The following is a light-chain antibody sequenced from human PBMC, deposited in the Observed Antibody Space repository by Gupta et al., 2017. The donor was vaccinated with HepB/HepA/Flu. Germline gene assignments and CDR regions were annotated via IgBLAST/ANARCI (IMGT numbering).Light chain of an antibody. J-gene: IGLJ3*02. CDR3: CSYAGSNTVV. CDR1: SSNVGKYNL. Sequence: QSALTQPASVSGSPGQSITISCTGTSSNVGKYNLVSWYQQHPGKAPKLFIFEVSERPSGISNRFSGSKSGNTASLTISGLQAEDEAEYYCCSYAGSNTVVSGGGTKLTVL. V-gene: IGLV2-23*02. CDR2: EVS.